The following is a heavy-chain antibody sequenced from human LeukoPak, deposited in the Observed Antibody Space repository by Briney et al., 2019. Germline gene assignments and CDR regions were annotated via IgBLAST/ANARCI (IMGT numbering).Heavy chain of an antibody. CDR2: ISPDTGAT. CDR3: TTFWGYSNPSEWRYFDY. D-gene: IGHD6-6*01. Sequence: ASVKVSCKASGYTFTCFYLHWVRQARGQGREWMGWISPDTGATNYAQHFQGRVTMTTDTSISTAYMEVSTLISDDTAVYYCTTFWGYSNPSEWRYFDYWGQGTLVTVSS. J-gene: IGHJ4*02. CDR1: GYTFTCFY. V-gene: IGHV1-2*02.